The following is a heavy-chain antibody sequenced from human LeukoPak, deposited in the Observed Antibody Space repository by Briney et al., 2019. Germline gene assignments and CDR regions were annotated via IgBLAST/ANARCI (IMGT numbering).Heavy chain of an antibody. Sequence: GGSLRLSCAASGFTFSSYSMNWVRQAPGKGLEWVSSISSSSSYIYYADSVKGRFTISRDNAKNSLYLQMNSLRAEDTAVYYCARDMGVVVRGVIISLKDYWGQGTLVTVSS. V-gene: IGHV3-21*01. CDR2: ISSSSSYI. CDR1: GFTFSSYS. J-gene: IGHJ4*02. D-gene: IGHD3-10*01. CDR3: ARDMGVVVRGVIISLKDY.